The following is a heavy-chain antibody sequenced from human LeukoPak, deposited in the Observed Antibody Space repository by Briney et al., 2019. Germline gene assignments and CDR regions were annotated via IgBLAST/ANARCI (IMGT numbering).Heavy chain of an antibody. CDR1: GFTFSSYS. D-gene: IGHD6-13*01. V-gene: IGHV3-21*01. J-gene: IGHJ5*02. CDR2: ISSSNTYI. CDR3: ARGVASAALDP. Sequence: GSLRLSCAASGFTFSSYSINWVRQAPGKGLEWVSSISSSNTYIYYANSVKGRFTASRDNSKNTVSLEMNILRAEDTAVYYCARGVASAALDPWGQGTLVTVSS.